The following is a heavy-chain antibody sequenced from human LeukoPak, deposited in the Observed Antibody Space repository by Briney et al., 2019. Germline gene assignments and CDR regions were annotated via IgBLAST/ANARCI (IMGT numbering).Heavy chain of an antibody. CDR3: ARRSSTSCYFYCSRWFDP. Sequence: SETLSLTCAVYGGSFSGHYWSWIRQPPGKGLEWIGEINHSGSTNYNPSLKSRVTISVDTSKNQFSLKLSSVTAADTAVYYCARRSSTSCYFYCSRWFDPWGQGTLVTVSS. CDR2: INHSGST. V-gene: IGHV4-34*01. CDR1: GGSFSGHY. J-gene: IGHJ5*02. D-gene: IGHD2-2*01.